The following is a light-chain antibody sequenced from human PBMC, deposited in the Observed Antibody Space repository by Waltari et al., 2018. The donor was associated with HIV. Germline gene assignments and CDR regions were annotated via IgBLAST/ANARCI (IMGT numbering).Light chain of an antibody. V-gene: IGKV3D-15*01. CDR2: SAS. CDR3: QQYYKWPLT. Sequence: EIVMLQSPATLSVSPGERATLSCRASQSVSSKLAWYQQKPGQAPSLLIYSASPRSTGIPCRFSGSESGTEFILTISSLQSEDCAVYYCQQYYKWPLTFGQGTRLEIK. J-gene: IGKJ5*01. CDR1: QSVSSK.